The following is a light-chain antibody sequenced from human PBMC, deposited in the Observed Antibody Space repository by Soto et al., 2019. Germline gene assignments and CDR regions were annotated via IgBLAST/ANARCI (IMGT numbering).Light chain of an antibody. CDR2: DTS. Sequence: EIVLTQSPATLSLSPGERATLSCRASQSVSSYLAWYQQKPGQAPRLLISDTSTRATGIPARFSGSGSGTEFTLTVSSLQSEDFALYFCHQYDHWPLTFGGGTKVDIK. V-gene: IGKV3D-15*01. J-gene: IGKJ4*01. CDR1: QSVSSY. CDR3: HQYDHWPLT.